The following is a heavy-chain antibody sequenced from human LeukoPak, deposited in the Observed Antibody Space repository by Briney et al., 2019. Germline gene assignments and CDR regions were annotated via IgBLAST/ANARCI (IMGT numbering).Heavy chain of an antibody. D-gene: IGHD6-13*01. CDR2: ISYDGSNK. J-gene: IGHJ5*02. Sequence: PGGSLRLSCAASGFTFSSYAMHWVRQAPGKGLGWVAVISYDGSNKYYADSVKGRFTISRDNSKNTLYLQMNSLRAEDTAVYYCARVEAAGYNWFDPWGQGTLVTVSS. V-gene: IGHV3-30*04. CDR3: ARVEAAGYNWFDP. CDR1: GFTFSSYA.